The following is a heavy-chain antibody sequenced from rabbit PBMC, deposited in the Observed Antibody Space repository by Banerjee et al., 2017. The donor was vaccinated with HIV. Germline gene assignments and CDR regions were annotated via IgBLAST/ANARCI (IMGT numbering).Heavy chain of an antibody. V-gene: IGHV1S45*01. CDR1: GIDFSSYGY. CDR2: IGASSGST. D-gene: IGHD1-1*01. CDR3: GSGYSDIYFNL. Sequence: QEQLVESGGGLVQPEGTLTLTCKASGIDFSSYGYMCWVRQAPGKGLELIACIGASSGSTYYASWAKGRFTISKTSSTTVTLQMTSLTAADTATYFCGSGYSDIYFNLWGQGTLVTVS. J-gene: IGHJ4*01.